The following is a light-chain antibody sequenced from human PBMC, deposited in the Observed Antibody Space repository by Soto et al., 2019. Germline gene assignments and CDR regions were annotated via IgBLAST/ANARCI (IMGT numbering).Light chain of an antibody. CDR3: QKYDRVPFT. Sequence: DIQMTQSPSSLSASVGDRVTITYRASQGIANYLAWYQQKPGKVPKLLIYAASTLQSGVPSRLSGSGSGTDFTLTISSLQPEDVATYYCQKYDRVPFTFGPGTKVDIK. J-gene: IGKJ3*01. V-gene: IGKV1-27*01. CDR2: AAS. CDR1: QGIANY.